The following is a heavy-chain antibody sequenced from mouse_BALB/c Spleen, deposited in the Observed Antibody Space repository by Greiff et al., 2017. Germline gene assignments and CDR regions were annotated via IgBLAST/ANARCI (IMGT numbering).Heavy chain of an antibody. Sequence: EVMLVESGGGLVKPGGSLKLSCAASGFTFSSYAMSWVRQTPKKRLEWVATISSGGSYTYYPDSVKGRFTISRDNAKNTLYLQMSSLRSEDTAMYYCARRGNWDDFDYWGQGTTLTVSS. CDR2: ISSGGSYT. CDR3: ARRGNWDDFDY. V-gene: IGHV5-9-1*01. D-gene: IGHD4-1*01. J-gene: IGHJ2*01. CDR1: GFTFSSYA.